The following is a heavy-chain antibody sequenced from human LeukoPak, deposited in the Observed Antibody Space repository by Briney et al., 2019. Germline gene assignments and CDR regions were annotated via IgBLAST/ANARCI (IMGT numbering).Heavy chain of an antibody. J-gene: IGHJ4*02. V-gene: IGHV1-69*13. D-gene: IGHD1-26*01. CDR1: GGTFSSYA. Sequence: GASVKVSCKASGGTFSSYAISWVRQAPGQGLEWMGGIIPIFGTANYAQKFQGRVTITADESTGTAYMELSSLRSEDTAVYYCAGDSIVGATTHFGYWGQGTLVTVSS. CDR3: AGDSIVGATTHFGY. CDR2: IIPIFGTA.